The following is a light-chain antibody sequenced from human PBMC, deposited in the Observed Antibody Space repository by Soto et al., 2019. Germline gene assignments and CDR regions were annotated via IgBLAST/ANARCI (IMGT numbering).Light chain of an antibody. Sequence: HSVLTQPASVSGSPGQSITISCTGTNGDVGSYDLVSWYQRYPGEAPKLIIYEVNKRPSGISNRFSGSKSGNTASLTISGLQAEDEAEYDYCSYAGSNSLIFGGGTKLTVL. J-gene: IGLJ2*01. V-gene: IGLV2-23*02. CDR1: NGDVGSYDL. CDR3: CSYAGSNSLI. CDR2: EVN.